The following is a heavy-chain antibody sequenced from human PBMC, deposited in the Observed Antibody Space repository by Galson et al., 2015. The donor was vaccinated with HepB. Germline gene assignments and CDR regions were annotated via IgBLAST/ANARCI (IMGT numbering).Heavy chain of an antibody. CDR1: GYTFTSYA. CDR3: ARGPNGGWSHFDY. CDR2: INAGNGNT. D-gene: IGHD2-8*01. J-gene: IGHJ4*02. Sequence: SVKVSCKASGYTFTSYAMHWVRQAPGQRLEWMGWINAGNGNTKYSQKFQGRVTITRDTSASTAYMELSSLRSEDTAVYYCARGPNGGWSHFDYWGQGTLVTVSS. V-gene: IGHV1-3*01.